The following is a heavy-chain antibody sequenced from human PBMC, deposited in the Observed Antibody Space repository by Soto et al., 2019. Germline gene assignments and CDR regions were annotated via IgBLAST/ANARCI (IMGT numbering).Heavy chain of an antibody. J-gene: IGHJ4*01. CDR2: IFYSGST. Sequence: SETLYLTCTVSGGSISSFYWSWIRQSPGKGLEWIGYIFYSGSTSYNPSLKSRVTISLDTPKNQFSLKLSSVTAADTAVYYCAKDPRLQLAYWGQGTLVTVSS. CDR1: GGSISSFY. CDR3: AKDPRLQLAY. D-gene: IGHD2-21*01. V-gene: IGHV4-59*13.